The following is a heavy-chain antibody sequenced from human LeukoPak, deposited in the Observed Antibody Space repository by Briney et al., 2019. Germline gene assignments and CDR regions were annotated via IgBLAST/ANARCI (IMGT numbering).Heavy chain of an antibody. CDR3: ARDQEYSGSPAPFDY. Sequence: ASVKVSCKASGGTFSSYAISWVRQAPGQGLEWMGRINPIFGTANYAQKFQGRVTITADKSTSTAYMELSSLRSEDTAVYYCARDQEYSGSPAPFDYWGQGTLVTVSS. V-gene: IGHV1-69*06. CDR1: GGTFSSYA. D-gene: IGHD1-26*01. J-gene: IGHJ4*02. CDR2: INPIFGTA.